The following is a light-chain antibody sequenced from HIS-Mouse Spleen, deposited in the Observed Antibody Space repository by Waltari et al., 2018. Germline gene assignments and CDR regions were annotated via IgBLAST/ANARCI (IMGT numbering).Light chain of an antibody. Sequence: DIVMTQSPLSLPVTPGEPASISCRSSQSLLHSNGYNYLDWYLQEPGQSPQLLIYLGSNRASGVPDRFKGSGSGTEFTLKISRVEAEDVGVYYCMQALQTPITFGQGTRLEIK. CDR1: QSLLHSNGYNY. J-gene: IGKJ5*01. CDR3: MQALQTPIT. CDR2: LGS. V-gene: IGKV2-28*01.